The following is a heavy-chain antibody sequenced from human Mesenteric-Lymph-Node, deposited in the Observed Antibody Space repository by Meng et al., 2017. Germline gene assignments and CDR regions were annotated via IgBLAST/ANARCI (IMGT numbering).Heavy chain of an antibody. CDR2: ISAYNGNT. Sequence: ASVKVSCKASGYTFTSYGISWVRQAPGQGLEWMGWISAYNGNTNYAQKLQGRVTMTTDTSTSTAYMELRSLRSDDTAVYYCARDLYDYGSAAYYYYGMDVWGQGTTVSVSS. CDR1: GYTFTSYG. J-gene: IGHJ6*02. V-gene: IGHV1-18*01. CDR3: ARDLYDYGSAAYYYYGMDV. D-gene: IGHD3-10*01.